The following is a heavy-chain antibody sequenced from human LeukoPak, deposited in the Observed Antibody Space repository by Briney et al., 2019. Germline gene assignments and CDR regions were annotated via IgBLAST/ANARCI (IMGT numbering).Heavy chain of an antibody. Sequence: ASVKVSCKASGYTFTSYGISWVRQAPGQGLEWMGWISAFNGNTNYAQKLQGRVTMTTDTSTSTAYMELSSLRSEDTAVYYCARNYDSSGYYYVVGAFDIWGQGTMVTVSS. D-gene: IGHD3-22*01. CDR3: ARNYDSSGYYYVVGAFDI. V-gene: IGHV1-18*01. CDR2: ISAFNGNT. J-gene: IGHJ3*02. CDR1: GYTFTSYG.